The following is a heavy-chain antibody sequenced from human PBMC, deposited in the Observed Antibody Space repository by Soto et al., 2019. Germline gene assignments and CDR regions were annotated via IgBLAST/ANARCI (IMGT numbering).Heavy chain of an antibody. Sequence: ASVKVSCKASGYSFTSYGISWVRQAPGQGLDWMEWITTYNGNTKYAQDLQGRVTMTTDTSTSTAYMELRSLRSDDTAVYYCARFSGGVYNTYYFYYGMDVWGQGTTVTVSS. CDR3: ARFSGGVYNTYYFYYGMDV. CDR2: ITTYNGNT. D-gene: IGHD2-15*01. V-gene: IGHV1-18*04. CDR1: GYSFTSYG. J-gene: IGHJ6*02.